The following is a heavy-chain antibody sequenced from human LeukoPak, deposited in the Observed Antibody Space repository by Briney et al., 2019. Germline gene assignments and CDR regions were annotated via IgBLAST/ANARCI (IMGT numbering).Heavy chain of an antibody. J-gene: IGHJ4*02. D-gene: IGHD3-22*01. CDR1: GGTFSSYA. Sequence: ASVKVSCKASGGTFSSYAISWVRQAPGQGLEWMGGIIPIFGTANYAQKFQGRVTMTEDTSTDTAYMELSSLRSEDTAVYYCATDWRRYDSSGYYRQSGYWGQGTLVTVSS. CDR2: IIPIFGTA. V-gene: IGHV1-69*06. CDR3: ATDWRRYDSSGYYRQSGY.